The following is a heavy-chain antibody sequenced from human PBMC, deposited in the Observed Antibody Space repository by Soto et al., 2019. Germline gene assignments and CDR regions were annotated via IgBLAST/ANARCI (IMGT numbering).Heavy chain of an antibody. CDR2: ITASGYSA. CDR1: GLAFSNYA. Sequence: EAQLLESGGGLVQPGGSLRLSCAASGLAFSNYAMTWVRQAPGKGLEWVSIITASGYSAYYGGAVKGRFTTSRDNSRSPLYLQMNGLRADDTAVYYCAKGDLLWDPFDFWGQGTLVTVSS. D-gene: IGHD3-16*01. V-gene: IGHV3-23*01. J-gene: IGHJ4*02. CDR3: AKGDLLWDPFDF.